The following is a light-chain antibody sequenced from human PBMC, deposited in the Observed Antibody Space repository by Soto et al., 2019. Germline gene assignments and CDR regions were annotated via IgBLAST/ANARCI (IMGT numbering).Light chain of an antibody. J-gene: IGLJ1*01. CDR2: EVS. Sequence: QSALTQPASVSGSPGQSITISCTGTSSDVGAHNFVSWYQQHPGKAPKLMIYEVSNRPSGVSDRFSGSKSGNTASLTISGLQAEDEADHYCNSYTNTAARVFGTGTKLTVL. CDR3: NSYTNTAARV. V-gene: IGLV2-14*01. CDR1: SSDVGAHNF.